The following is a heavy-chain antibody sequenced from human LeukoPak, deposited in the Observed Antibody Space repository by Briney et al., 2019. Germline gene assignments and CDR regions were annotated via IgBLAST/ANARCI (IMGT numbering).Heavy chain of an antibody. CDR2: IYSGGST. CDR3: AREGSGSHTPIFFDY. D-gene: IGHD1-26*01. CDR1: GFTFSSNY. V-gene: IGHV3-66*02. J-gene: IGHJ4*02. Sequence: GGSLRLSCAASGFTFSSNYMSWVRQAPGKGLEGVSVIYSGGSTYYADSVKGRFTISRDNSKNTLYLQMNSLRAEDTAVYYCAREGSGSHTPIFFDYWGQGTLVTVSS.